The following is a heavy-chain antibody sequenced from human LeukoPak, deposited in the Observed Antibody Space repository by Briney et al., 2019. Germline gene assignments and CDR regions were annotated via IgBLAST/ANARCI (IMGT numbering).Heavy chain of an antibody. CDR1: GFTFSGSA. CDR2: IRSKANSYAT. V-gene: IGHV3-73*01. CDR3: VRVSGSYSYNPDPELDY. J-gene: IGHJ4*02. Sequence: AGGSLRLSCAASGFTFSGSAMHWVRQASGKGLEWVGRIRSKANSYATAYAASVKGRFTISRDDSKNTAYLQMNSLRAEDTAVYYCVRVSGSYSYNPDPELDYWGQGTLVTVSS. D-gene: IGHD1-26*01.